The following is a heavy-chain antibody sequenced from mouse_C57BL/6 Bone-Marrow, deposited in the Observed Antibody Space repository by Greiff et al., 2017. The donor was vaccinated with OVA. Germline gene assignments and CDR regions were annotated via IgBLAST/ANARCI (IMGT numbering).Heavy chain of an antibody. Sequence: VQLQQSGAELVRPGASVKLSCTASGFNIKDDYMHWVKQRPEQGLEWIGWIDPENGDTEYASKFQGKATITADTSSNTAYLQLSSLTSEDTAVYYCTRDYYGSSWFAYWGQGTLVTVSA. J-gene: IGHJ3*01. CDR1: GFNIKDDY. CDR3: TRDYYGSSWFAY. CDR2: IDPENGDT. D-gene: IGHD1-1*01. V-gene: IGHV14-4*01.